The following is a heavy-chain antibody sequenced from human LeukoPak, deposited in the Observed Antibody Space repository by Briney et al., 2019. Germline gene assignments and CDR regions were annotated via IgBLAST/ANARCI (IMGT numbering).Heavy chain of an antibody. CDR2: IYRSVST. CDR3: ARDQSQWQVPQHWFDP. D-gene: IGHD6-19*01. V-gene: IGHV4-59*01. Sequence: SETLSLTCTVSGASITNYYWSWMRQSPEKGLEWIGTIYRSVSTNYNLSLKSRVTISIDTSKNQFTLRLTSVTAADTAVYYCARDQSQWQVPQHWFDPWGQGALVTVSS. J-gene: IGHJ5*02. CDR1: GASITNYY.